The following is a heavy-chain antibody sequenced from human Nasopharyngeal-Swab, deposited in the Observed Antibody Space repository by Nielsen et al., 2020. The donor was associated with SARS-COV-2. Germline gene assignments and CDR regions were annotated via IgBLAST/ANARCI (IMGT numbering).Heavy chain of an antibody. Sequence: GESLKISCAASGFTFSSYAMHWVRQAPGKGLEWVAVISYDGSNKYYADSVKGRFTISRDNSKNTLYLQMNSLRAEDTAVYYCARDLGAVLRFLENYYGMDVWGQGTTVTVSS. V-gene: IGHV3-30-3*01. CDR2: ISYDGSNK. CDR3: ARDLGAVLRFLENYYGMDV. D-gene: IGHD3-3*01. J-gene: IGHJ6*02. CDR1: GFTFSSYA.